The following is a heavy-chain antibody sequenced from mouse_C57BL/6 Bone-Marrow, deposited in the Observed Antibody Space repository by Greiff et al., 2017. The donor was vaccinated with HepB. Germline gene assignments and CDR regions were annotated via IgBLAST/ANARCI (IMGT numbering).Heavy chain of an antibody. D-gene: IGHD1-1*01. V-gene: IGHV2-9-1*01. Sequence: VKLMESGPGLVAPSQSLSITCTVSGFSLTSYAISWVRQPPGKGLEWLGVIWPGGGTNYNSALKSRLTISKDNSKSQVFLKMNSLQTDETARYYGAGSYYCGSSVFYAMDDWGQGTSVTVSS. J-gene: IGHJ4*01. CDR3: AGSYYCGSSVFYAMDD. CDR1: GFSLTSYA. CDR2: IWPGGGT.